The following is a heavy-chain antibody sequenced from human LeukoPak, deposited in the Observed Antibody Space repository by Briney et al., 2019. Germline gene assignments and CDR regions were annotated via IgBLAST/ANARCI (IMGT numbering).Heavy chain of an antibody. CDR2: IYFSGST. J-gene: IGHJ3*02. Sequence: PSETLSPTCTVSGGSISSFYWAWIRQPPGKGLEWIGYIYFSGSTNYNPSLKNRVTFSVDTSKNQFSLNLSSVTAADTAVYYCARGYTSGWSPALDIWGQGTMVTVSS. CDR1: GGSISSFY. CDR3: ARGYTSGWSPALDI. V-gene: IGHV4-59*01. D-gene: IGHD6-19*01.